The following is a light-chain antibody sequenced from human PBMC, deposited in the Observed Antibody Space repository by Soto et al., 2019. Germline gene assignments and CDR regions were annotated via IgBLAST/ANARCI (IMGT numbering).Light chain of an antibody. CDR2: EVS. Sequence: QSALTQPASVSGSPGQAITISCTGNSSDVGGNNYFSWYQQHPAKVPRLMIDEVSNRPSRLSDRFSGSKSDNTATLTISGLQAEDEADYYCSSYTSSKTWVFGGGTKLTVL. CDR1: SSDVGGNNY. V-gene: IGLV2-14*01. CDR3: SSYTSSKTWV. J-gene: IGLJ3*02.